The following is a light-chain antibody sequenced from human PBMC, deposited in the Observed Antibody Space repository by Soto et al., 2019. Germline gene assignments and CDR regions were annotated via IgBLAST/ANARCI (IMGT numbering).Light chain of an antibody. J-gene: IGKJ4*01. Sequence: VLTQSPGTLSLSPGERATLCCRASQSVDRSDIAWYQQKPGQAPRLLIYSTSIRAAGIPDRFSVSGSGTDFSLTISRLEPEDFAVYYCQHFGRSPLTFGGGTKVEIK. CDR3: QHFGRSPLT. V-gene: IGKV3-20*01. CDR1: QSVDRSD. CDR2: STS.